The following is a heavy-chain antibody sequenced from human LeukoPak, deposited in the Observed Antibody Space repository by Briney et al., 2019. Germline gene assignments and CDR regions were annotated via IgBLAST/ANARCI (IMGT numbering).Heavy chain of an antibody. J-gene: IGHJ4*02. V-gene: IGHV4-4*07. CDR1: GGSISSYY. Sequence: NPSETLSLTCTVSGGSISSYYWSWIRQPAGKGLEWIGRIYTSGSTNYNPSLKSRVTMSVDTSKNQFSLKLSSVTAADTAVYYCARPGYSGSYGVFDYWGQGTLVTVSS. D-gene: IGHD1-26*01. CDR3: ARPGYSGSYGVFDY. CDR2: IYTSGST.